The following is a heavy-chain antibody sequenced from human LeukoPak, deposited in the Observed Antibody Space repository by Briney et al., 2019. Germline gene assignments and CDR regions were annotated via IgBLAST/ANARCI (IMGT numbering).Heavy chain of an antibody. CDR1: GYSFTGYY. Sequence: GASVSVSCTASGYSFTGYYIHWVRQAPGQGPEWMGWINPNSGGTKYAQRFQGRVTMTRDTSISTAYMDLSSLTSDDTAVYFCARGYRESIGPCLDSWGQGTLVSVSS. V-gene: IGHV1-2*02. D-gene: IGHD2/OR15-2a*01. J-gene: IGHJ5*01. CDR3: ARGYRESIGPCLDS. CDR2: INPNSGGT.